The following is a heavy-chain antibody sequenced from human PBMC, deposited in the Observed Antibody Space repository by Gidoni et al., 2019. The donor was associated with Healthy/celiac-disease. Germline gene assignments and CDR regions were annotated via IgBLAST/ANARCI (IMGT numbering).Heavy chain of an antibody. J-gene: IGHJ6*02. CDR1: GGTCSSYA. V-gene: IGHV1-69*01. CDR2: IIPIFGTA. D-gene: IGHD2-2*01. CDR3: ARAVVPAAMGYYYYYYGMDV. Sequence: QVQLVQSGAEVKKPGSAVKVACQASGGTCSSYASSWVRQAPGQGLEWMGGIIPIFGTANYAQKFQGRVTITADESTSTAYMELSSLRSEDTAVYYCARAVVPAAMGYYYYYYGMDVWGQGTTVTVSS.